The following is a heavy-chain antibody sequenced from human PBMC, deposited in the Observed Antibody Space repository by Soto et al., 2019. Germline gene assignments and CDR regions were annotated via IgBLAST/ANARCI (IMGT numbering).Heavy chain of an antibody. V-gene: IGHV3-23*01. D-gene: IGHD6-13*01. Sequence: GVSLRLSFAASGFTFSSYSMSWVRQAPGKGLEWVSAISGSGGSTYYADSVKGRFTISRDNSKNTLYLQMNSLRAEDTAVYYCAKRDQWQHHQFRWGQGTLVTGSS. CDR3: AKRDQWQHHQFR. CDR1: GFTFSSYS. CDR2: ISGSGGST. J-gene: IGHJ4*02.